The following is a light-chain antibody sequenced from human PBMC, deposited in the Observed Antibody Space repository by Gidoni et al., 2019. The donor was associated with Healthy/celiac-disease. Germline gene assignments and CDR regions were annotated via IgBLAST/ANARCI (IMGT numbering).Light chain of an antibody. V-gene: IGLV3-1*01. CDR2: QDS. Sequence: SYELTQPPPVSVSPGQTASITCSGDKLGDKYACWYQQKPGQSPVLVIYQDSKRPSGIPERFSGSNSGNTATLTISGTQAMDEADYYCQAWDDYVFGTGTKVTVL. CDR1: KLGDKY. J-gene: IGLJ1*01. CDR3: QAWDDYV.